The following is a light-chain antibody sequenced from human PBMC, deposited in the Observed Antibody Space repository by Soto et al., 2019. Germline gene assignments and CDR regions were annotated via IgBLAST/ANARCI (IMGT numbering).Light chain of an antibody. CDR1: QSLLHSNGYNY. J-gene: IGKJ1*01. V-gene: IGKV2-28*01. CDR3: MQDLQAPWT. CDR2: LGS. Sequence: DIVMTQSPLSLPVTPGEAASISCRSSQSLLHSNGYNYLDWYLQKPGQSAQLLIYLGSNRASGVPDRFSGRRSGTDSTLRISRVEAEDVGVYYCMQDLQAPWTFGQGTKVEIK.